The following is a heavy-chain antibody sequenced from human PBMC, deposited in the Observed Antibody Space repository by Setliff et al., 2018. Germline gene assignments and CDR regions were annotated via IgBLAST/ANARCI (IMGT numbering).Heavy chain of an antibody. V-gene: IGHV1-3*01. CDR3: ARDGRDYYDSSGYYFRYYYYGMDV. CDR2: INAGNGNT. CDR1: GYTFTSYA. Sequence: ASVKVSCKASGYTFTSYAMHWVRQAPGQRLEWMGWINAGNGNTKYSQKFQGRVTITRDTSASTAYMELRSLRSDDTAVYYCARDGRDYYDSSGYYFRYYYYGMDVWGQGTTVTVSS. J-gene: IGHJ6*02. D-gene: IGHD3-22*01.